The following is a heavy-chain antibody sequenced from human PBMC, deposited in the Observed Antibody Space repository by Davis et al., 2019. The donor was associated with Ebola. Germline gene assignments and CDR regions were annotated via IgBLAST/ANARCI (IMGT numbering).Heavy chain of an antibody. CDR1: GFSLSNARMG. J-gene: IGHJ6*03. CDR3: ARIRDYYGSGSYYSYYYMDV. Sequence: SGPTLVKPTETLTLTCTVSGFSLSNARMGVRWIRQPPGKALEWLAHIFSNDEKPYSTSLKSRLTISKDTSKSQVVLTMTNMDPVDTATYYCARIRDYYGSGSYYSYYYMDVWGKGTTVTVSS. D-gene: IGHD3-10*01. CDR2: IFSNDEK. V-gene: IGHV2-26*01.